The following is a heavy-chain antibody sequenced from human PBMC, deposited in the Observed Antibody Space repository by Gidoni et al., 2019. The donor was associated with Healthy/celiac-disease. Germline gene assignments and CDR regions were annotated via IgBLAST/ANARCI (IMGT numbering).Heavy chain of an antibody. D-gene: IGHD3-22*01. Sequence: QVQLVESGGGVVQPGWSLRLSCAASGFTFSSYAMHWVRQAPGKGLEWVAVISYDGSNKYYADSVKGRFTISRDNSKNTLYLQMNSLRAEDTAVYYCARSSYYDSSGYHDYWGQGTLVTVSS. J-gene: IGHJ4*02. V-gene: IGHV3-30-3*01. CDR2: ISYDGSNK. CDR3: ARSSYYDSSGYHDY. CDR1: GFTFSSYA.